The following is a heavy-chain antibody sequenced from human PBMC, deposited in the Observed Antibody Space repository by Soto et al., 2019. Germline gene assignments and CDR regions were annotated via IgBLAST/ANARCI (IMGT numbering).Heavy chain of an antibody. CDR3: ARDPGGSWYRPVRY. J-gene: IGHJ4*02. Sequence: EVQLVESGGGLVKPGGSLRLSCAASGFTFSRYSMNWVRQAPGKGLEWVSSISSSSSYIYYADSVKGRFTISRDNAKNSLYLQMNSLRAEDTAVYYCARDPGGSWYRPVRYWGQGTLVTVSS. D-gene: IGHD6-13*01. V-gene: IGHV3-21*01. CDR1: GFTFSRYS. CDR2: ISSSSSYI.